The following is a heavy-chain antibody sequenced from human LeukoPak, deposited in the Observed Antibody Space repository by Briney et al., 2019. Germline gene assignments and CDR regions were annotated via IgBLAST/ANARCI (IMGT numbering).Heavy chain of an antibody. CDR2: INHSGST. CDR3: ARSRVVVTAIPGAFDI. V-gene: IGHV4-34*01. D-gene: IGHD2-21*02. Sequence: SETLSLTCAVYGGSFSGYYSSWIRQPPGKGRDWIGEINHSGSTNYNPSLKSRVTISVDTSKNQFSLKLSSVTAADTAVYYCARSRVVVTAIPGAFDIWGQGTMVTVSS. CDR1: GGSFSGYY. J-gene: IGHJ3*02.